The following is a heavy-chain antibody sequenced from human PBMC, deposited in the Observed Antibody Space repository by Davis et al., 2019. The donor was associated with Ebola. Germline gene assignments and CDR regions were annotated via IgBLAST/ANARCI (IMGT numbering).Heavy chain of an antibody. CDR2: ISSSSSYT. Sequence: PGGSLRLSCAASGFTFSDYYMSWIRQAPGKGLEWVSYISSSSSYTNYADSVKGRFTISRDNAKNSLYLQMNSLRAEDTAVYYCARDEYDFWFEANYYGMDVWGQGTTVTVSS. J-gene: IGHJ6*02. D-gene: IGHD3-3*01. V-gene: IGHV3-11*06. CDR1: GFTFSDYY. CDR3: ARDEYDFWFEANYYGMDV.